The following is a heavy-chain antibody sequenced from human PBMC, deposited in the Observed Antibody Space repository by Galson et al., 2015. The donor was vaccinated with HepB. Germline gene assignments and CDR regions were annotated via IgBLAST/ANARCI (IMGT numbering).Heavy chain of an antibody. V-gene: IGHV3-23*01. Sequence: SLRLSCAASEFTFRNYAMSWVRQAPGKGLEWVSAISGSGGSTYYADSVKGRFTISRDNSKSMLFLQMNSLRADDTAVYYCAGEMATITLLAYWGQGTLVTVSS. CDR3: AGEMATITLLAY. J-gene: IGHJ4*02. D-gene: IGHD5-24*01. CDR2: ISGSGGST. CDR1: EFTFRNYA.